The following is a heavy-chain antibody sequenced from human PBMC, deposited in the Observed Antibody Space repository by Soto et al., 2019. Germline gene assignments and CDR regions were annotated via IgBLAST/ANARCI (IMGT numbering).Heavy chain of an antibody. CDR3: AKDQLGSSWPTGFDY. V-gene: IGHV3-30*18. D-gene: IGHD6-13*01. CDR1: GFTFNRYG. CDR2: ILYDGSKK. Sequence: VQLVESGGGMVQPGRSLRLSCAASGFTFNRYGMHWVRQAPGKGLEWVAAILYDGSKKYYADSVKGRFTISRDNSKNTLYLQMDSLRPEDTALYYCAKDQLGSSWPTGFDYWGQGTLVIVSS. J-gene: IGHJ4*02.